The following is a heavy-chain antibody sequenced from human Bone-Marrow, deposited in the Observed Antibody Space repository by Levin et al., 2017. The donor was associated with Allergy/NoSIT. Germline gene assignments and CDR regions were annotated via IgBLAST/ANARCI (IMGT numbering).Heavy chain of an antibody. CDR3: AKELYGSGSGLYYYGMDV. J-gene: IGHJ6*02. D-gene: IGHD3-10*01. CDR2: ISGGGGGT. CDR1: GFTFSSYA. Sequence: PGGSLRLSCAASGFTFSSYAMSWVRQAPGKGLEWISLISGGGGGTYYADSVKGRFIISRDNSKNTLDLQMKSLRTDDTAVYYCAKELYGSGSGLYYYGMDVWGQGTTVTVSS. V-gene: IGHV3-23*01.